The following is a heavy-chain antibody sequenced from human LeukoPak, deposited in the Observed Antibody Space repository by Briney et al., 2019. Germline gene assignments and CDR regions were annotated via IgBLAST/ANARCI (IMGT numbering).Heavy chain of an antibody. D-gene: IGHD6-19*01. CDR1: GFTFSSYA. CDR2: ISYDGSNK. V-gene: IGHV3-30-3*01. CDR3: ARGAGPFDY. Sequence: GGSLRLSCAASGFTFSSYAMHWVRQAPGKGLEWVAVISYDGSNKYYADSVEGRFTISRDNSKNTLYLQMNSLRAEDTAVYYCARGAGPFDYWGQGTLVTVSS. J-gene: IGHJ4*02.